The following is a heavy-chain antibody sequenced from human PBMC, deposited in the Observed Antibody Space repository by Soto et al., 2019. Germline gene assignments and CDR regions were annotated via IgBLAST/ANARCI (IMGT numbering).Heavy chain of an antibody. D-gene: IGHD3-9*01. CDR2: IYWDDDK. Sequence: SGPTLVNPTQTLTLTCTFSGFSLSTSGVGVGWIRQPPGKALEWLALIYWDDDKRYSPSLKSRLTITKDTSKNQVVLTMTNMDPVDTAIYYFSHAYDILTGCNWFDPWGQGTQVTVSS. J-gene: IGHJ5*02. CDR3: SHAYDILTGCNWFDP. CDR1: GFSLSTSGVG. V-gene: IGHV2-5*02.